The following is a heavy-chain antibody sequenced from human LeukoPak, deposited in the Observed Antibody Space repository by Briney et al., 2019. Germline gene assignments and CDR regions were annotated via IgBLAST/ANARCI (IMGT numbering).Heavy chain of an antibody. CDR3: AKGLYSSSWYGSGLNDY. V-gene: IGHV3-9*01. CDR2: ISWNSGSI. J-gene: IGHJ4*02. Sequence: GRSLRLSCAASGFTFDDYAMHWVRHAPGKGLEWVSGISWNSGSIVYADSVKGRFTISRDNAKNSLYLQMNSLRDEDTALYYCAKGLYSSSWYGSGLNDYWGQGTLVTVSS. D-gene: IGHD6-13*01. CDR1: GFTFDDYA.